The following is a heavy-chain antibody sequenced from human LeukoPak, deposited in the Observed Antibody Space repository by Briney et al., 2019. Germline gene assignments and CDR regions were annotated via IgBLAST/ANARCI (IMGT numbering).Heavy chain of an antibody. D-gene: IGHD3-3*01. CDR1: GFCLDDYG. V-gene: IGHV3-20*04. J-gene: IGHJ5*02. CDR2: INWNGGST. CDR3: ARGVNDFWSGYYTHNWFDP. Sequence: GGSLRLSCAASGFCLDDYGMRWVRQAPGKGLEWVSAINWNGGSTGYADSVKGRFTISSDNAKNSLYLQMNSLRAEDTALYYCARGVNDFWSGYYTHNWFDPWGQGTLVAVSS.